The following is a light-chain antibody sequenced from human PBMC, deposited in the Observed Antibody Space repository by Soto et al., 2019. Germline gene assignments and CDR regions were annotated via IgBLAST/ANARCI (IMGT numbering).Light chain of an antibody. Sequence: QSVLTQPPSLSGSPGQNIIISCTGGGSNIGAGFDVHWYQQLPGTAPKLLIYGNTNRPSGVSDRFSGSKSGNSASLIITGLQAEDEADYYCQSYDTGLSGPVVFGGGTKVTVL. CDR2: GNT. CDR1: GSNIGAGFD. J-gene: IGLJ2*01. V-gene: IGLV1-40*01. CDR3: QSYDTGLSGPVV.